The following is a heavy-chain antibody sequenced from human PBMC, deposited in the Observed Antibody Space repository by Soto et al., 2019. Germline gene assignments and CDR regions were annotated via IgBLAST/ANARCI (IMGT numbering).Heavy chain of an antibody. V-gene: IGHV4-34*01. Sequence: QVQLQQWGAGLLKPSETLSLTCAVYGGSFSGNYWSWIRQPPGKGLEWIGENNHSGSTNYNPSLKCRVTISVDTSKNQFSLKPSSVTAADTAVYYCSRINPVTTVTKEDYWGQGTLVTVSS. D-gene: IGHD4-4*01. CDR2: NNHSGST. CDR3: SRINPVTTVTKEDY. CDR1: GGSFSGNY. J-gene: IGHJ4*02.